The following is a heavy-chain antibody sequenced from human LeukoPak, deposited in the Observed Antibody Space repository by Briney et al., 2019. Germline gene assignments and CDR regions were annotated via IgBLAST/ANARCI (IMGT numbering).Heavy chain of an antibody. D-gene: IGHD3/OR15-3a*01. J-gene: IGHJ4*02. Sequence: SETLSLTCTVSGDSISSGVFYWSWIRQRSGKGLEWVAYIKYNGDTFYNPSLKSRLTISRDTSKNLFSLNLTSVTAADSALYFCARGTLLNYFDYWGQGALVTVSS. CDR3: ARGTLLNYFDY. V-gene: IGHV4-31*03. CDR2: IKYNGDT. CDR1: GDSISSGVFY.